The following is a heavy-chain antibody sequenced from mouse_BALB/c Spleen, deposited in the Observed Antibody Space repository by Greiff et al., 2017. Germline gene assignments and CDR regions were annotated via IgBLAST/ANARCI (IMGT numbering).Heavy chain of an antibody. Sequence: VQLQQSGAELVRSGASVKLSCTASGFNIKDYYMHWVKQRPEQGLEWIGRIDPANGNTKYDPKFQGKATITADTSSNTAYLQLSSLTSEDTAVYYCARGKGGYDVGDYAMDYWGQGTSVTVAS. J-gene: IGHJ4*01. CDR1: GFNIKDYY. V-gene: IGHV14-3*02. CDR3: ARGKGGYDVGDYAMDY. D-gene: IGHD2-14*01. CDR2: IDPANGNT.